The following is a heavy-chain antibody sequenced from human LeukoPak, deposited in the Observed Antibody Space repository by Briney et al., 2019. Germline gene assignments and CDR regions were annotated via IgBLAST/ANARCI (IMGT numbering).Heavy chain of an antibody. CDR3: ASHPLWNDGIYNWFDP. D-gene: IGHD1-1*01. Sequence: SETLSLTCTVSGASISSYYWSWIRQPPGRGLEWIGYIYYSGSTYYNPSLKSRVTISVDTSKNQFSLKLSSVTAADTAVYYCASHPLWNDGIYNWFDPWGQGTLVTVSS. J-gene: IGHJ5*02. CDR2: IYYSGST. CDR1: GASISSYY. V-gene: IGHV4-59*08.